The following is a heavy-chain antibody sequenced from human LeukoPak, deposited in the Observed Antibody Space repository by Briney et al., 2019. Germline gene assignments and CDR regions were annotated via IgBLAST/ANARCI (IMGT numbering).Heavy chain of an antibody. CDR1: GIIFSDAW. V-gene: IGHV3-15*01. CDR3: CDTAIDANWDY. D-gene: IGHD5-18*01. Sequence: GGSLRLSCTASGIIFSDAWMNWVRLAPGKGLEWVGRIRSKAAGGTGDYAASVKDRFTISRDDSKNMVYLHMNSLKTEDTAVYYCCDTAIDANWDYWGQGTLVTVSS. J-gene: IGHJ4*02. CDR2: IRSKAAGGTG.